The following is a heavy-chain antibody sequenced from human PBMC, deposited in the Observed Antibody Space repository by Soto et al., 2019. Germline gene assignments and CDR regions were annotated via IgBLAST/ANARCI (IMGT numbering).Heavy chain of an antibody. CDR2: IYYSGST. D-gene: IGHD3-3*01. CDR3: ARAGLDFWSLGLDD. V-gene: IGHV4-59*01. J-gene: IGHJ4*02. Sequence: SETLSLTCTVSGGSISSYYWSWIRQPPGKGLEWIGYIYYSGSTNYNPSLKSRVTISVDTSKNQFSLKLSSVTAADTAVYYCARAGLDFWSLGLDDWGQGTLVTVSS. CDR1: GGSISSYY.